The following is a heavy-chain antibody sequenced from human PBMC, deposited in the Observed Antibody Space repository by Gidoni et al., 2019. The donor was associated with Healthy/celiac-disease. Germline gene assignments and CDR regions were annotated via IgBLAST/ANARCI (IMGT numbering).Heavy chain of an antibody. Sequence: STYYNPSLKSRVTISVDTSKNQFSLKLNSVTAADTAVYYCARQHIAAAGTDVYYYYGMDVWGQGTTVTVSS. CDR3: ARQHIAAAGTDVYYYYGMDV. D-gene: IGHD6-13*01. J-gene: IGHJ6*02. V-gene: IGHV4-39*01. CDR2: ST.